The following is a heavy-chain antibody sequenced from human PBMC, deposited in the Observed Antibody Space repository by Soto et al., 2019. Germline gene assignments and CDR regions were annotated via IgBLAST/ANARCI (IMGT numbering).Heavy chain of an antibody. CDR3: ARHLIAAALH. CDR1: GFSLSTSGVG. V-gene: IGHV2-5*02. D-gene: IGHD6-13*01. J-gene: IGHJ4*02. Sequence: QITLKESGPTLVKPTQTLTLTCTFSGFSLSTSGVGVGWIRQPPGKALEWLALIYWDDDKRYSPSLKSRLTTXMDTSKYQVVLTITNIHPLDTATSYCARHLIAAALHSVQGTLATVSS. CDR2: IYWDDDK.